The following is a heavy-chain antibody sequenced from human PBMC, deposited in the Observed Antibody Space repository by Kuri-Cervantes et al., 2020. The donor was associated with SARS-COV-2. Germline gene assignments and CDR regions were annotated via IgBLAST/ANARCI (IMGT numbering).Heavy chain of an antibody. D-gene: IGHD6-19*01. V-gene: IGHV4-39*01. Sequence: ESLKISCTVSGGSINSSSYYWGWIRQPPGKGLEWIGSIYYSGSTYYNPSLKSRVTISVDTSKNQFSLKLSSVTAADTAVYYCARGVGAAVAGTLITIYYYYGMDVWGQGTTVTVSS. CDR1: GGSINSSSYY. CDR3: ARGVGAAVAGTLITIYYYYGMDV. J-gene: IGHJ6*02. CDR2: IYYSGST.